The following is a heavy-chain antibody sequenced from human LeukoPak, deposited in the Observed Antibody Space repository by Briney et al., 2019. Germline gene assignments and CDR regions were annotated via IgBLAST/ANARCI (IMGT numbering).Heavy chain of an antibody. CDR2: ISYEGSNK. V-gene: IGHV3-30*18. J-gene: IGHJ4*02. Sequence: TGRSLRLFCAASGFTFSSYGMHWVRQAPGKGLEWVAVISYEGSNKYYAGSVKGRFTISRDNSKNTLYLQMNSLRAEDSAVYYCAKEFDDYYGSGSHPFDYWGQGTLVTVSS. D-gene: IGHD3-10*01. CDR3: AKEFDDYYGSGSHPFDY. CDR1: GFTFSSYG.